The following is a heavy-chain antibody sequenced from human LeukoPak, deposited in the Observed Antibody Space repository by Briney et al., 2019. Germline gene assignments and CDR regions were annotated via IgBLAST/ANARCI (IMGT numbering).Heavy chain of an antibody. J-gene: IGHJ4*02. Sequence: PGGSLRLSCAASGFTFSDFYMSWIRQAPGKGLEWVSYIGPTGSYPNYADSVKGRFTISRDNAKNSLYLQMNSLRAEDSAVYYCARGLGYCSGGSCYPIDYWGQGTPVTVSS. CDR1: GFTFSDFY. CDR2: IGPTGSYP. D-gene: IGHD2-15*01. CDR3: ARGLGYCSGGSCYPIDY. V-gene: IGHV3-11*05.